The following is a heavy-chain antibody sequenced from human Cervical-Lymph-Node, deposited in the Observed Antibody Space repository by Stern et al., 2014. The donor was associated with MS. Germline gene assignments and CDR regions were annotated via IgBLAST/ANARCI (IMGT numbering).Heavy chain of an antibody. CDR1: GFTFSSYS. V-gene: IGHV3-21*01. Sequence: EVQLVQSGGGLVKPGGSLRLSCAASGFTFSSYSMNWVRQAPGKGLEWVSSISSSSSYIYYADSVKGRFTISRDNAKNSLYLQMNSLRAEDTAVYYCARRSSSWQGGFDYWGQGTLVTVSS. CDR3: ARRSSSWQGGFDY. CDR2: ISSSSSYI. J-gene: IGHJ4*02. D-gene: IGHD6-13*01.